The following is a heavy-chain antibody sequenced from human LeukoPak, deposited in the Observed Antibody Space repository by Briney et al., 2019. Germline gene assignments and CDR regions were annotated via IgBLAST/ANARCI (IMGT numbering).Heavy chain of an antibody. CDR3: ARVRYDSSGGSDGTYYYYGMDV. J-gene: IGHJ6*02. CDR2: IIPIFGTA. Sequence: GASVKVSCKASGYTFTSYGISWVRQAPGQGLEWTGGIIPIFGTASYAQKFQGRVTITADESTSTAYMELSSLRSEDTAVYYCARVRYDSSGGSDGTYYYYGMDVWGQGTTVTVSS. CDR1: GYTFTSYG. D-gene: IGHD3-22*01. V-gene: IGHV1-69*13.